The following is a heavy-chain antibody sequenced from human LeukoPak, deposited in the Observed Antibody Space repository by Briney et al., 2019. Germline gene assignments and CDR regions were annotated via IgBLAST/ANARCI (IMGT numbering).Heavy chain of an antibody. CDR3: AKRRSPALYDAFDM. V-gene: IGHV5-51*01. Sequence: GESLKISCTGSGYSFTSYWIGWVRQMPGKGLEWMGVIYPGDSHTRYSPSFQGQVTISADKSINTAYLQWTSLKASDTAMYYCAKRRSPALYDAFDMWGQGTRVTVSS. CDR2: IYPGDSHT. J-gene: IGHJ3*02. D-gene: IGHD1-14*01. CDR1: GYSFTSYW.